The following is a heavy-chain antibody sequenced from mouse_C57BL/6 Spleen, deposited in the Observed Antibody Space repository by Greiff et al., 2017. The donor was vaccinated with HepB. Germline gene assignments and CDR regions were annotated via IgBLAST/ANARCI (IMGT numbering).Heavy chain of an antibody. Sequence: QVQLKQSGPELVKPGASVKISCKASGYAFSSSWMNWVKQRPGKGLEWIGRIYPGDGDTNYNGKFKGKATLTADKSSSTAYMPLSSLTSEDSAVYFCARNYGSIYWYFDVWGTGTTVTVSS. V-gene: IGHV1-82*01. CDR3: ARNYGSIYWYFDV. J-gene: IGHJ1*03. D-gene: IGHD1-1*01. CDR2: IYPGDGDT. CDR1: GYAFSSSW.